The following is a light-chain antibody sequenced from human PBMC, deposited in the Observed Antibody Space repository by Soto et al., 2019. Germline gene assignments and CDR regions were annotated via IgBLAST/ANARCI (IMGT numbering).Light chain of an antibody. CDR2: DAS. CDR1: HSISSW. V-gene: IGKV1-5*01. J-gene: IGKJ1*01. Sequence: EIQINQSPSTLSASVGDRVTITFRASHSISSWLAQYQHKARKPPKFLISDASTLETGVPTRFGCSTSGTQFTITISSLQSEDFALYHRQKYNNWWTFGQGTKVDIK. CDR3: QKYNNWWT.